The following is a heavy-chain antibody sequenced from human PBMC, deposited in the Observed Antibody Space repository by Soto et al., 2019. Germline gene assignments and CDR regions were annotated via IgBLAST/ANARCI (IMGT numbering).Heavy chain of an antibody. J-gene: IGHJ4*02. Sequence: GASVKVSCKASGYTFTSYYMHWVRQAPGQGLEWMGIINPSGGSTSYAQKFQGRVTMTRDTSTSTVYMELSSLRSEDTAVYYCARAGRGYSYGYSLLDYWGQGTLVTVSS. CDR1: GYTFTSYY. V-gene: IGHV1-46*01. D-gene: IGHD5-18*01. CDR2: INPSGGST. CDR3: ARAGRGYSYGYSLLDY.